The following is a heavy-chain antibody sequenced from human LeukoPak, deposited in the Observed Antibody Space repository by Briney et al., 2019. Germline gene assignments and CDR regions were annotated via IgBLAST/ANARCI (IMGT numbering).Heavy chain of an antibody. CDR1: GGSISNGGYY. V-gene: IGHV4-31*03. D-gene: IGHD1-26*01. CDR2: IYYSGGT. J-gene: IGHJ3*02. Sequence: PSQTLSLTCTVSGGSISNGGYYWSWIRQHPGKGLEWIGYIYYSGGTYYNPSLKSRVTISVDTSKNQFSLKLSSVTAADTAVYDCETASGRLDAFDIWGQGTMVTVSS. CDR3: ETASGRLDAFDI.